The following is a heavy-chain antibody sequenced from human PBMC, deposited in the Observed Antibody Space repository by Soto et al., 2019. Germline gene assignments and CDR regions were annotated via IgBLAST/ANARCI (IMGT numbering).Heavy chain of an antibody. CDR3: ARDVPDNFWSGYYDYYYYGMDV. Sequence: GGSRRLSCAAPGFTFSSYSMNWVRKAPWKGLEWVSSISSSSSYIYYADSVKGRFTISRDNAKNSLYLQMNSLRAEDTAVYYCARDVPDNFWSGYYDYYYYGMDVRGQGTTVTVSS. CDR2: ISSSSSYI. V-gene: IGHV3-21*01. J-gene: IGHJ6*02. CDR1: GFTFSSYS. D-gene: IGHD3-3*01.